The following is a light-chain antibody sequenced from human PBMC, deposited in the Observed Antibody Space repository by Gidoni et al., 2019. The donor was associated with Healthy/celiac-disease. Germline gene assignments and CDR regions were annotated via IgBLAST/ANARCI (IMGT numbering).Light chain of an antibody. CDR3: QQLNSYPVLT. CDR2: AAS. V-gene: IGKV1-9*01. CDR1: QGISSY. J-gene: IGKJ4*01. Sequence: DLHLTHSPSFLSASVGDRVTITRRASQGISSYLAWYQQKPGKATKLLIYAASTLQSGVPARFSGSGSGTEFTLTISSLQPEDFATYYCQQLNSYPVLTFGGGTKVEIK.